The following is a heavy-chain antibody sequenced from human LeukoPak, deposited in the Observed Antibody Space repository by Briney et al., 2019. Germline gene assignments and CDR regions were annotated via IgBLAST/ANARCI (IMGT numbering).Heavy chain of an antibody. J-gene: IGHJ4*02. CDR1: GFSFNNNA. CDR2: IIGSSGTT. D-gene: IGHD5-12*01. CDR3: AKGAYDYIEIAYFDY. Sequence: GGSRRLSWVASGFSFNNNAMNWVRQAPGKGREWVSLIIGSSGTTFYADSVKGRFTISRDKSKSTLYLQMNSLRAEDTAVYYCAKGAYDYIEIAYFDYWGQGSLVTVSS. V-gene: IGHV3-23*01.